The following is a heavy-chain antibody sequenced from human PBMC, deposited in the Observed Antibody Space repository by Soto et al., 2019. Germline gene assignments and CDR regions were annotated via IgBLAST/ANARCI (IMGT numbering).Heavy chain of an antibody. CDR1: GFTFSSYE. J-gene: IGHJ6*02. CDR3: ASRAGSYYYYGMDV. CDR2: ISSSGSTI. V-gene: IGHV3-48*03. D-gene: IGHD3-10*01. Sequence: PGGSLRLSCAASGFTFSSYEMNWVRQAPGKGLEWVSYISSSGSTIYYADSVKGRFTISRDNAKNSLYLQMNSLRAEDTAVYYCASRAGSYYYYGMDVWGQGTTVTVSS.